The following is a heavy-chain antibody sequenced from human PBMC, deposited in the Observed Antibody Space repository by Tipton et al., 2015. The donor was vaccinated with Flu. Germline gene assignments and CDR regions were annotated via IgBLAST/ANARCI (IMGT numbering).Heavy chain of an antibody. CDR1: GGTFSSYA. CDR3: AREDGPVYSSSWKYYYGDV. J-gene: IGHJ6*03. CDR2: IIPIFGTA. V-gene: IGHV1-69*06. D-gene: IGHD6-13*01. Sequence: QSGPEVKKPGSSVKVSCKASGGTFSSYAISWVRQAPGQGLEWMGGIIPIFGTANYAQKFQGRVTITADKSTSTAYMELSSLRSEDTAVYYWAREDGPVYSSSWKYYYGDVWGKGATVTGSS.